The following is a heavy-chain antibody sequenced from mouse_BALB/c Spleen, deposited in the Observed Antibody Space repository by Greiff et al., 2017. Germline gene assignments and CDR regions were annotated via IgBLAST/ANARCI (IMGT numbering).Heavy chain of an antibody. V-gene: IGHV14-3*02. CDR2: IDPANGNT. CDR3: VTTATDAMDY. D-gene: IGHD1-2*01. CDR1: GFNIKDTY. J-gene: IGHJ4*01. Sequence: EVQLQQSGAELVKPGASVKLSCTASGFNIKDTYMHWVKQRPEQGLEWIGRIDPANGNTKYDPKFQGKATITADTSSNTAYLQLSSLTSEDTAVYYCVTTATDAMDYWGQGTSVTVSS.